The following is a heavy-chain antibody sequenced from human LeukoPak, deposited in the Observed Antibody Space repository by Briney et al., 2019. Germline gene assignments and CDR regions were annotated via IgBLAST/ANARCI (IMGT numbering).Heavy chain of an antibody. CDR1: GFTFSSYSMN. V-gene: IGHV4-59*05. CDR2: IYYSGST. CDR3: AGSGTQLLPSLYYYYYMDV. D-gene: IGHD2-2*01. J-gene: IGHJ6*03. Sequence: PGGSLRLSCAASGFTFSSYSMNWVRQAPGKGLEWIGSIYYSGSTYYNPSLKSRVTISVDTSKNQFSLKLSSVTAADTAVYYCAGSGTQLLPSLYYYYYMDVWGKGTTVTVSS.